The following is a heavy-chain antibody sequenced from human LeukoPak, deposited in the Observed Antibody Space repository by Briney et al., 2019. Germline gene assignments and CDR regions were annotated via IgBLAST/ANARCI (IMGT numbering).Heavy chain of an antibody. CDR1: GGSISSGGYY. Sequence: SETLSLTCTVSGGSISSGGYYWSWIRQPPGKGLEWIGYIYHSGSTYYNPSLKSRVTISVDRSKNQFSLKLSSVTAADTAVYYCAREVGPQSDYWGQGTLVTVSS. J-gene: IGHJ4*02. V-gene: IGHV4-30-2*01. CDR2: IYHSGST. CDR3: AREVGPQSDY.